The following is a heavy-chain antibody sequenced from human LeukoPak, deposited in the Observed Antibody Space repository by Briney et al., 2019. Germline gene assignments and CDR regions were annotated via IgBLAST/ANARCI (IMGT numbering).Heavy chain of an antibody. D-gene: IGHD6-13*01. CDR3: ARETAAAGYYYMDV. Sequence: GGSLRLSCAASGFTFSSYWMGWVRQAPGKGLEWVANIKQDGSEKYYVDSVKGRFTISRDNAKNSLYLQMNSLRAEDTAVYYCARETAAAGYYYMDVWGKGTTVTVSS. CDR1: GFTFSSYW. J-gene: IGHJ6*03. CDR2: IKQDGSEK. V-gene: IGHV3-7*01.